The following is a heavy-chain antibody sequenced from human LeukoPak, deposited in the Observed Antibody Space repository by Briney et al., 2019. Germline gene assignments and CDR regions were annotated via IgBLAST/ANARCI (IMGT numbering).Heavy chain of an antibody. V-gene: IGHV4-59*08. D-gene: IGHD6-6*01. CDR1: GDSISGYY. Sequence: SETLSLTCTVSGDSISGYYWSWIRQPPRKGLEWIGNVHYSGSTTYHPSLQSRVTISVDTSKKQFSLKLRSVTAADSAVYYCARHSSLQGYYFDYWGRGTLVTVSS. CDR3: ARHSSLQGYYFDY. J-gene: IGHJ4*02. CDR2: VHYSGST.